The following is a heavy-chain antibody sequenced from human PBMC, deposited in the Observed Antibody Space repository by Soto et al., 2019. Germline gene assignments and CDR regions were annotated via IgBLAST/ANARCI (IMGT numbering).Heavy chain of an antibody. D-gene: IGHD3-10*01. Sequence: PGGSLRFSCAASGFTFSRFELHWVRQAPGKGLEWISYISSNGSTAYYASSVEGRFTISRDNANNSVYLQMDSLRGEDTALYYCTRAAWFPYLSFYWGQGALVTVS. J-gene: IGHJ4*02. CDR3: TRAAWFPYLSFY. V-gene: IGHV3-48*03. CDR2: ISSNGSTA. CDR1: GFTFSRFE.